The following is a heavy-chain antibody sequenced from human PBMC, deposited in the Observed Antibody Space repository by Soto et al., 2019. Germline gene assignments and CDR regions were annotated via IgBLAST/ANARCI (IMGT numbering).Heavy chain of an antibody. Sequence: SETLSLTCTVSGVSISGYYWSWIRQPPGKGLEWIGYIYYSGSTNYNPSLKSRVTISVDTSKNQFSLKLSSVTAADTAVYYCARDREAGWFDPWGQGTLVTVSS. CDR2: IYYSGST. V-gene: IGHV4-59*01. J-gene: IGHJ5*02. CDR1: GVSISGYY. CDR3: ARDREAGWFDP.